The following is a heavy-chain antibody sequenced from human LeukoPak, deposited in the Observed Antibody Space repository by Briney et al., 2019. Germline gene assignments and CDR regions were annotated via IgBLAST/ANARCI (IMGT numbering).Heavy chain of an antibody. Sequence: SVKVSCRASGGTFSSYAISWVRQAPGQGLEWMGGIIPIFGTANYAQKSQGRVTITADESTSTAYMELSSLRSEDTAVYYCARTRYYYDSSGYIVDPWGQGTLVTVSS. D-gene: IGHD3-22*01. V-gene: IGHV1-69*13. CDR1: GGTFSSYA. CDR3: ARTRYYYDSSGYIVDP. J-gene: IGHJ5*02. CDR2: IIPIFGTA.